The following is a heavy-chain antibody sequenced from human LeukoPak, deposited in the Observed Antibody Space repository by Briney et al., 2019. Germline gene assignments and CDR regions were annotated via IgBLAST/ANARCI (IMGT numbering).Heavy chain of an antibody. CDR3: ARGVYIAAAQYGY. Sequence: SETLSLTCTVSGVSISSYYWSWVRQPPGKEPVWIGDIYYSGTTNYNPSLKSRVTISVDTSKNQFSMKLSSVTAADTAVYYCARGVYIAAAQYGYWGKGTLVTVSS. CDR2: IYYSGTT. V-gene: IGHV4-59*01. CDR1: GVSISSYY. J-gene: IGHJ4*02. D-gene: IGHD6-13*01.